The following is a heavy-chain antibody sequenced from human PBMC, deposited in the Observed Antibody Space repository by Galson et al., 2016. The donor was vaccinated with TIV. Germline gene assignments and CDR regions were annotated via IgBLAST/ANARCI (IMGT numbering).Heavy chain of an antibody. CDR2: IKNNFDGGTT. CDR3: TTGAQLVGSTYY. Sequence: SLRLSCAVSGFIFNNAWMSWVRQAPGRGLEWVGRIKNNFDGGTTDYAAPVKGRFTISRDDSKNTLYLQMNSLKTEDTAVYYCTTGAQLVGSTYYWGQGTLVTVSS. D-gene: IGHD1-26*01. CDR1: GFIFNNAW. J-gene: IGHJ4*02. V-gene: IGHV3-15*01.